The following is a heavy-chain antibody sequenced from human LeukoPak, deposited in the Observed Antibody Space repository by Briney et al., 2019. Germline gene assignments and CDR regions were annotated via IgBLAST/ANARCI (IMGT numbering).Heavy chain of an antibody. D-gene: IGHD1-1*01. CDR1: GDSVSSDSRY. J-gene: IGHJ4*02. V-gene: IGHV4-39*07. Sequence: PSETLSLTCTVSGDSVSSDSRYWAWIRQPPGKGLEWIGSFSYSGTTYLNPSLKSRITVSVDTFTDQFSLKLNSMTAADTAVYFCARGPLDKGGFDFWGQGTLVVVST. CDR3: ARGPLDKGGFDF. CDR2: FSYSGTT.